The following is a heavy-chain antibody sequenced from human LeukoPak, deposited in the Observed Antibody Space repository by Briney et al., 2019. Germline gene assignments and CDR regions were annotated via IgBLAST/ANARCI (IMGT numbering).Heavy chain of an antibody. CDR3: ASNPIAGMGSY. V-gene: IGHV3-23*01. J-gene: IGHJ4*02. CDR1: GFTFSSYA. D-gene: IGHD6-13*01. Sequence: GGSLRLSCAASGFTFSSYAMSWVRQAPGKGLEWVSAISGSGGSTYYADSVKGRFTISRDNAKNSLYLQMNSLRAEDTAVYYCASNPIAGMGSYWGQGTLVTVSS. CDR2: ISGSGGST.